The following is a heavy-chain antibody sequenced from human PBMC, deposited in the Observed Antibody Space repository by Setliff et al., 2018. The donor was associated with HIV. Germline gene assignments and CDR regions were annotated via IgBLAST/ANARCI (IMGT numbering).Heavy chain of an antibody. CDR3: ARDVDYTDAFDI. CDR1: GYTFTSYG. Sequence: ASVKVSCKASGYTFTSYGISWVRQAPGQGLEWMGWISAYNGNTNYAQKLQGRVTMTTDTSTRTAYMELRSLRSDDTAVYYCARDVDYTDAFDIWGQGTMVTVSS. J-gene: IGHJ3*02. D-gene: IGHD4-4*01. CDR2: ISAYNGNT. V-gene: IGHV1-18*01.